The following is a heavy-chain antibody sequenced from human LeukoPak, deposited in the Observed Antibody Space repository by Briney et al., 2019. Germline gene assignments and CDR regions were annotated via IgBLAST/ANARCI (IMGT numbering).Heavy chain of an antibody. V-gene: IGHV1-69*05. CDR1: GGTFSSYA. J-gene: IGHJ6*03. CDR2: IIPIFGTA. D-gene: IGHD1-26*01. Sequence: AASVKVSCKASGGTFSSYAISWVRQAPGQGLEWMGGIIPIFGTANYAQKFQGRVTITTDESTSTAYMELSSLRSEDTAVYYCARGIVGAENYYYYMDVWGKGTTVTVSS. CDR3: ARGIVGAENYYYYMDV.